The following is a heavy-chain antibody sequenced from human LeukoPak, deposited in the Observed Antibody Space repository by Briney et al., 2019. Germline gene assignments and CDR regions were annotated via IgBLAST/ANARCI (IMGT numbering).Heavy chain of an antibody. V-gene: IGHV1-24*01. Sequence: ASVKVSCKVSGYTLTELSMHWVRQAPGKGLEWMGGFDPEDGETIYAQKFQGRVTMTEDTSTDTAYMELSSLRSEDTAVYYCAREKGVVVPAAIRWFDPWGQGTLVTVSS. CDR2: FDPEDGET. D-gene: IGHD2-2*01. CDR3: AREKGVVVPAAIRWFDP. CDR1: GYTLTELS. J-gene: IGHJ5*02.